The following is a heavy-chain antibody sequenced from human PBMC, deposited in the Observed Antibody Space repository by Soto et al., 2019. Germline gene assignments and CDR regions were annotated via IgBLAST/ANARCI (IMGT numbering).Heavy chain of an antibody. V-gene: IGHV1-18*01. CDR1: GYTFNNYG. CDR3: ARLNYDSWTSYLYYIDS. D-gene: IGHD3-3*01. J-gene: IGHJ4*02. Sequence: ASVKVSCKASGYTFNNYGFSWVRQAPGQGLEWMGWISPSSGNTFYPQNLQDRVTMTTDTSTTTAYLELRSLRSDDTAVYYCARLNYDSWTSYLYYIDSWGQGTLVTVSS. CDR2: ISPSSGNT.